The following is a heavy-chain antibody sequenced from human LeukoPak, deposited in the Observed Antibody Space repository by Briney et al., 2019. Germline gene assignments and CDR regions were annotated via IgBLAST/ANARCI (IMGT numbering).Heavy chain of an antibody. J-gene: IGHJ4*02. Sequence: GGPLRLSCAASGFTFSSYEMNWVRQAPGKGLEWVSYISSSGSTIYYADSVKGRFTISRDNAKNSLYLQMNSLRAEDTAVYYCGVEMATIWFYWGQGTLVTVSS. CDR1: GFTFSSYE. CDR2: ISSSGSTI. CDR3: GVEMATIWFY. D-gene: IGHD5-24*01. V-gene: IGHV3-48*03.